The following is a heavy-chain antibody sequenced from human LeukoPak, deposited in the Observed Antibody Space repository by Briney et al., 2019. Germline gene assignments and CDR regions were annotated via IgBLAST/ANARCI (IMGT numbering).Heavy chain of an antibody. CDR1: GFTFTNDF. CDR2: IKQDGSEK. V-gene: IGHV3-7*01. CDR3: ARDDLSSSWSLGWDYFDY. D-gene: IGHD6-13*01. Sequence: TGGSLRLSCAASGFTFTNDFMTWVRQAPGKGLEWVANIKQDGSEKYYVDSVKGRFTISRDNAKNSLYLQMNSLRAEDTAVYYCARDDLSSSWSLGWDYFDYWGQGTLVTVSS. J-gene: IGHJ4*02.